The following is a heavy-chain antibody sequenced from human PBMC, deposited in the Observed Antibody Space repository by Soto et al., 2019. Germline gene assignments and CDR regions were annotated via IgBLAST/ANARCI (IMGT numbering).Heavy chain of an antibody. V-gene: IGHV4-34*01. CDR1: GGSISSYY. D-gene: IGHD2-2*01. J-gene: IGHJ5*02. CDR3: ARARGRWFIVVVPAANGRGWFDP. CDR2: INHSGST. Sequence: PSETLSLTCTVSGGSISSYYWSWIRQPPGKGLEWIGEINHSGSTNYNPSLKSRVTISVDTSKNQFSLKLSSVTAADTAVYYCARARGRWFIVVVPAANGRGWFDPWGQGTLVTVSS.